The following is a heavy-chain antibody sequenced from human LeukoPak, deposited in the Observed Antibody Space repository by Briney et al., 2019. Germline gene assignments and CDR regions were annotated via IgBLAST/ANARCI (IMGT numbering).Heavy chain of an antibody. CDR1: GGSISSSSYY. J-gene: IGHJ5*02. V-gene: IGHV4-39*01. D-gene: IGHD2-15*01. Sequence: SETLSLTCTVSGGSISSSSYYWGWIRQPPGKGLEWIGRIYYSGSTYHNPSLKSRVTISVDTSKNQFSLKLSSVTAADTAVYYCARGRSRYCSGGSCYYNWFDPWGQGTLVTVSS. CDR2: IYYSGST. CDR3: ARGRSRYCSGGSCYYNWFDP.